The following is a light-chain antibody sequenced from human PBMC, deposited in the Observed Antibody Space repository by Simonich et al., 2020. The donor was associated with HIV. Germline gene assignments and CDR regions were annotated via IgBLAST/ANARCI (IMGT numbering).Light chain of an antibody. CDR1: QNIAGN. CDR2: YAS. Sequence: EIVLTQSPATLSVSPGERATLPCRASQNIAGNLACYQQKPGQAPRLLIYYASTRATGVPARFSGSGFGTDFTLTISSMQSEDFAVYYCQQYNNWPSPFTFGPGTKVDLK. CDR3: QQYNNWPSPFT. J-gene: IGKJ3*01. V-gene: IGKV3-15*01.